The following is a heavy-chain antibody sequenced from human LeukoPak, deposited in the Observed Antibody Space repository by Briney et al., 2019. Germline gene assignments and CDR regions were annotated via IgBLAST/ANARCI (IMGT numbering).Heavy chain of an antibody. D-gene: IGHD6-13*01. J-gene: IGHJ4*02. CDR1: GYTFTSYA. CDR3: ARDGEQQLVRYYFDY. V-gene: IGHV1-3*01. CDR2: INAGNGNT. Sequence: ASVKVSCKTSGYTFTSYAVHWVRQAPGQRLEWMGWINAGNGNTKYSQKFQGRVTITRDTSASTAYMELSSLRSEDTAVYYCARDGEQQLVRYYFDYWGQGTLVTVSS.